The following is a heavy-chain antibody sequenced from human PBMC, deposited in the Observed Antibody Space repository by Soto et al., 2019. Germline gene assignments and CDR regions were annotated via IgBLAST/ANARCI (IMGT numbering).Heavy chain of an antibody. D-gene: IGHD6-6*01. CDR3: ASFSRYSSSASGYWFDP. CDR2: IDPSDSYT. J-gene: IGHJ5*02. Sequence: GESLKISCKGSGYSFTSYWISWVRQMPGKGLEWMGRIDPSDSYTNYSPSFQGHVTISADKSISTAYLQWSSLKASDTAMYYCASFSRYSSSASGYWFDPWGQGTLV. V-gene: IGHV5-10-1*01. CDR1: GYSFTSYW.